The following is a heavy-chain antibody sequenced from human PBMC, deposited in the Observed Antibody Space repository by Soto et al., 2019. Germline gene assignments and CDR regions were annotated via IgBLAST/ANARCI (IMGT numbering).Heavy chain of an antibody. D-gene: IGHD5-18*01. J-gene: IGHJ4*02. CDR2: IYYSGST. CDR3: AQGGGYSYGWDY. CDR1: GGSISSYY. V-gene: IGHV4-59*01. Sequence: QVQLQESGPGLVKPSETLSLTCTVSGGSISSYYWSWIRQPPGKGLEWIGYIYYSGSTNHNPSLKSRVTISVDTSKNQFSLKLSSVTAADTAVYYCAQGGGYSYGWDYWGQGTLVTVSS.